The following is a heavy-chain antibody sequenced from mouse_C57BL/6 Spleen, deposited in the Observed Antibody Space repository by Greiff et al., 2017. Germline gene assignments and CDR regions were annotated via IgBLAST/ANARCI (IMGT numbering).Heavy chain of an antibody. J-gene: IGHJ2*02. Sequence: VQLQQSGAELARPGASVKLSCKASGYTFTSYGISWVKQRTGQGLEWIGEIYPRSGNTYYNEKFKGKATLTAAKSSSTAYMELRSLTSEYSAVDFCARSYYGSRTGYLDYWGQGTSLTVSS. CDR2: IYPRSGNT. CDR1: GYTFTSYG. D-gene: IGHD1-1*01. CDR3: ARSYYGSRTGYLDY. V-gene: IGHV1-81*01.